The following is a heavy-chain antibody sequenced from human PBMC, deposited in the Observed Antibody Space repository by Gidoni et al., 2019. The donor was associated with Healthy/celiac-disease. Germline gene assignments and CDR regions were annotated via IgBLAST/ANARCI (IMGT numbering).Heavy chain of an antibody. CDR1: GGSFSGYY. CDR3: ARGQWWGNWFDP. V-gene: IGHV4-34*01. CDR2: INHSGST. D-gene: IGHD2-15*01. Sequence: LKPSETLSLTCAVYGGSFSGYYWSWIRQPPGKGLEWIGEINHSGSTNYNPSLKSRVTISVDTSKYQFSLKLSSVTAADTAVYYCARGQWWGNWFDPWGQGTLVTVSS. J-gene: IGHJ5*02.